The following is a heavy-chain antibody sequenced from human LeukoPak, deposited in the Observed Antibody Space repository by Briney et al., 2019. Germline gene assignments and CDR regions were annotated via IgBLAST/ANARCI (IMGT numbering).Heavy chain of an antibody. Sequence: PGGSLRLSCAASGFTFSSYAMSWVRQAPGKGLEWVSAISGSGGGTNYADSVKGRFTISRDNSKNTLYLQMNSPRAEDTAVYYCAKSSSSLSFFADYWGQGTLVTVSS. J-gene: IGHJ4*02. CDR1: GFTFSSYA. CDR2: ISGSGGGT. V-gene: IGHV3-23*01. D-gene: IGHD6-13*01. CDR3: AKSSSSLSFFADY.